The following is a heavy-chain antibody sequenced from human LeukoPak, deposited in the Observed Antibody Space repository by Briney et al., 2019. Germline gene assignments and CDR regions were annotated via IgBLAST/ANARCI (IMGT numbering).Heavy chain of an antibody. V-gene: IGHV3-21*01. CDR1: GFTFSSYS. CDR3: ARDHCSSSSCYTYYGMEL. CDR2: ISSSSSYI. J-gene: IGHJ6*02. Sequence: GGSLRLSCAASGFTFSSYSMNWVRQAPGKGLEWVSSISSSSSYIYYADSVKGRFTISRDNAKSSLYLQMNSLRAEDTAVYYCARDHCSSSSCYTYYGMELWGQGTTVTVSS. D-gene: IGHD2-2*02.